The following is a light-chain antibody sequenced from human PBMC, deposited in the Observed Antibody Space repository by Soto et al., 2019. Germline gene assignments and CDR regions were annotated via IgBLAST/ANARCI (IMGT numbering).Light chain of an antibody. J-gene: IGLJ1*01. V-gene: IGLV2-14*01. CDR1: RSDIGGYDC. CDR2: EVI. CDR3: SPDRNSSAPV. Sequence: YVLTQPASVSGSPGQTFSISCTGTRSDIGGYDCVSWYQQHPGKVPKLIIFEVINRPSGGFNRFSGSKFDYTASLTISMLQAEVQDDYDCSPDRNSSAPVFRTGTKATVL.